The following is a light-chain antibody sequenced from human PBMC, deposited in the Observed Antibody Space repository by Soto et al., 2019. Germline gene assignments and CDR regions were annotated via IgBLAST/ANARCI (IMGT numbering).Light chain of an antibody. J-gene: IGKJ5*01. CDR1: QSISSY. CDR2: AAS. CDR3: QQSYSTPST. V-gene: IGKV1-39*01. Sequence: DIQMTQSPSTLSGSVGDSVTITCRASQSISSYLNWYQQKPGKAPKLLIYAASSLQSGVPSRFSGSGSGTDFTLTISSLQPEDFATYYCQQSYSTPSTFGQGTRLEIK.